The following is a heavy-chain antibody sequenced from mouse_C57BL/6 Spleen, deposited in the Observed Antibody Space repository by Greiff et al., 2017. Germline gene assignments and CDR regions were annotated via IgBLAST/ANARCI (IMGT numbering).Heavy chain of an antibody. J-gene: IGHJ2*01. CDR2: ISSGSSTI. D-gene: IGHD2-12*01. CDR3: AREDDGADD. Sequence: DVKLVESGGGLVKPGGSLKLSCAASGFTFSDYGMHWVRQAPEKGLEWVAYISSGSSTIYYADTVKGRFTISRDKAKNTLFLQMTSLRSEDTAMYYCAREDDGADDWGQGTTLTVSS. V-gene: IGHV5-17*01. CDR1: GFTFSDYG.